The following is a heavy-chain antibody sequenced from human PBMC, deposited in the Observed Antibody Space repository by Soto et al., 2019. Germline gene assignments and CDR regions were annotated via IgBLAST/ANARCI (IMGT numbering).Heavy chain of an antibody. Sequence: GGSLRLSCAASGFTFSSYAMSWVRQAPGKGLEWVSAISGSGGSTYYADSVKGRFTISRDNSKNTLYLQMNSLRAEDTAVYYCAKDETGYSSSWYLGIFDYWGQGTLVTVSS. D-gene: IGHD6-13*01. V-gene: IGHV3-23*01. CDR3: AKDETGYSSSWYLGIFDY. CDR1: GFTFSSYA. CDR2: ISGSGGST. J-gene: IGHJ4*02.